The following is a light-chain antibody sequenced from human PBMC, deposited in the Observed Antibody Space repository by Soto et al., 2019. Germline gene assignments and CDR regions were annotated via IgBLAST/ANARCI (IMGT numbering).Light chain of an antibody. CDR1: QSISSW. V-gene: IGKV1-5*03. J-gene: IGKJ1*01. Sequence: DSQMTQSPSTLSASVGDRVTITCRASQSISSWLAWYQQKPGTAPKLLIYKASTLQTGVPSRFSGSGSGTEFTLTISSLQPDDFATYYCQQYNDNWTFGQGTKV. CDR3: QQYNDNWT. CDR2: KAS.